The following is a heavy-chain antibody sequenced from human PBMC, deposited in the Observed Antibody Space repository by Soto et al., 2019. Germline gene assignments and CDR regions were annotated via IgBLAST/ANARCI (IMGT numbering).Heavy chain of an antibody. Sequence: EVQLVESGGGLVQPGGSLRLSCATSGFILSDCVMNWVRQAPGKGLEWVSYISSSSSVIDYADSVKGRFTVSRDNARNSLYLQSNSLRAKDTAVYYCARDLSWGSNWYYYMDDWGKGTTVTVSS. CDR1: GFILSDCV. V-gene: IGHV3-48*01. CDR3: ARDLSWGSNWYYYMDD. D-gene: IGHD7-27*01. CDR2: ISSSSSVI. J-gene: IGHJ6*03.